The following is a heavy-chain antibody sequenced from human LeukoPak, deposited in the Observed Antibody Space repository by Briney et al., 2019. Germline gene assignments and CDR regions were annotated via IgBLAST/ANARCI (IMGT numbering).Heavy chain of an antibody. CDR3: ARCPRVAAAVTYYFDY. CDR1: GYTFTSYD. V-gene: IGHV1-8*03. D-gene: IGHD6-13*01. J-gene: IGHJ4*02. CDR2: MNPNSGNT. Sequence: ASVKVSCKASGYTFTSYDINWVRQATGQGLEWMGWMNPNSGNTGYAQKFQGRVTITRNTSISTAYMELSSLRSEDTAVYYCARCPRVAAAVTYYFDYWGQGTLVTVSS.